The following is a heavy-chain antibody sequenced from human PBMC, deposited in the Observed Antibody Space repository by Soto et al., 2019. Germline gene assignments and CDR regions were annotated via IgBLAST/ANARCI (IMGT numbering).Heavy chain of an antibody. V-gene: IGHV4-31*03. CDR3: SRDRTVTNYYFGMDV. Sequence: KTSETLSLTCTVSGGSIGSGGYYWSWIRQHPGKGLEWIGFIYYSGSTYYNPSLKSRLTISVDTSKNQFSLKLSSVTAADTAVYYCSRDRTVTNYYFGMDVWGQGTTVTVSS. J-gene: IGHJ6*02. D-gene: IGHD4-17*01. CDR1: GGSIGSGGYY. CDR2: IYYSGST.